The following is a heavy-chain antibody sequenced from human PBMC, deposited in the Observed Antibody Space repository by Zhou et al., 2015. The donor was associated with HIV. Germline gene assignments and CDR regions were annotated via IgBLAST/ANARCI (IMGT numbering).Heavy chain of an antibody. CDR1: GGTFSSYA. CDR3: ARGSTYSNYNPYYYYYYYMDV. D-gene: IGHD4-11*01. Sequence: QVQLVQSGAEVKKPGSSVKVSCKASGGTFSSYAISWVRQAPGQGLEWMGGIIPIFGTANYAQKFQGRVTITADESTSTAYMELSSLRSEDTAVYYCARGSTYSNYNPYYYYYYYMDVWGKGTTVTVSS. V-gene: IGHV1-69*01. J-gene: IGHJ6*03. CDR2: IIPIFGTA.